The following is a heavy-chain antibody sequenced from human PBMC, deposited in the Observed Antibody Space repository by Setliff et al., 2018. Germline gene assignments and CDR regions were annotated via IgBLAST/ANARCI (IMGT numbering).Heavy chain of an antibody. Sequence: ASVKVSCKASGYTFTTYDINWVRRATGQGLEWMGWMNPNSGNTGYAQKFQGRFTMTGNTSISTAYMELSSLRSDDTAVYYCARIPARAAAAYCSSTNCQGGFDQWGQGTPVTVSS. D-gene: IGHD2-2*01. J-gene: IGHJ4*02. CDR3: ARIPARAAAAYCSSTNCQGGFDQ. CDR1: GYTFTTYD. CDR2: MNPNSGNT. V-gene: IGHV1-8*02.